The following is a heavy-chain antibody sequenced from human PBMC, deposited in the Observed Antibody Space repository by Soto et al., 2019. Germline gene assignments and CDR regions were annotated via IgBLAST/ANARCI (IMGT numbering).Heavy chain of an antibody. CDR1: GFTCSNAW. CDR2: IKSKTNGGTT. J-gene: IGHJ4*02. V-gene: IGHV3-15*01. D-gene: IGHD2-21*02. CDR3: TTDPPYCGGDCSHPFDY. Sequence: GGSLRLSCAAAGFTCSNAWMSRVRQAPGKGLEWVGRIKSKTNGGTTDYAAPVKGRFTISRDDSKNTLYLQMNSLKTEDTAVYYCTTDPPYCGGDCSHPFDYWGQGTLVTVSS.